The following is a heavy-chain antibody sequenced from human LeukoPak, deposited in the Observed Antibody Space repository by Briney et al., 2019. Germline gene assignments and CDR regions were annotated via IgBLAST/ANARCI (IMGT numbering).Heavy chain of an antibody. J-gene: IGHJ4*02. CDR2: INPNSGGT. Sequence: ASVKVSCKASGYTFTGYYMHWVRQAPGQGLEWMGRINPNSGGTNYAQKFQGRVTMTRDTSISTAYMELSRLRSDDTAVYYCARGPTSTLTTRYYFDYWGQGTLVTVSS. CDR3: ARGPTSTLTTRYYFDY. CDR1: GYTFTGYY. D-gene: IGHD4-17*01. V-gene: IGHV1-2*06.